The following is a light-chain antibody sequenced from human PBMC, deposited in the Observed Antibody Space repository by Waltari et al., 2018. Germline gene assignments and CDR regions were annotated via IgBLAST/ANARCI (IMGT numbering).Light chain of an antibody. CDR3: QTGGHGTWV. Sequence: QHPGRGPRYFMKVNSDGNHRKGAEIPDRFSGSSSGAGRYLTISNLQSEDEADYYCQTGGHGTWVFGGGTKLTVL. J-gene: IGLJ3*02. CDR2: VNSDGNH. V-gene: IGLV4-69*01.